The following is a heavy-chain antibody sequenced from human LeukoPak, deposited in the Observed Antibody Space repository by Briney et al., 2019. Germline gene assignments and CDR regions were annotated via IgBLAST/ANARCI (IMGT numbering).Heavy chain of an antibody. CDR3: AREVGIRGHFDY. CDR1: GGTFSSYA. CDR2: IIPIFGTA. V-gene: IGHV1-69*05. Sequence: ASVKVSCKASGGTFSSYAISWVRQAPGQGLEWMGGIIPIFGTANYAQKFQGRVTMTRDTSTSTVYMELSSLRSQDTAVYYCAREVGIRGHFDYWGRGTPVTVSS. D-gene: IGHD1-26*01. J-gene: IGHJ4*02.